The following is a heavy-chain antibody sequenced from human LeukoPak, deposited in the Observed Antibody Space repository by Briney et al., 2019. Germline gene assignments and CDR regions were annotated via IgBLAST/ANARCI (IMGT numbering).Heavy chain of an antibody. J-gene: IGHJ6*02. CDR3: ARFRRYFDWSYGMDV. D-gene: IGHD3-9*01. CDR2: IKKDGSEK. Sequence: GGSLRLSCAASGFTFSSYRMNWVRQAPGKGLEWVANIKKDGSEKYYVDSAKGRFTISRDNAKNTLYLQMNSLRAEDTAVYYCARFRRYFDWSYGMDVWGQGTTVTVSS. V-gene: IGHV3-7*03. CDR1: GFTFSSYR.